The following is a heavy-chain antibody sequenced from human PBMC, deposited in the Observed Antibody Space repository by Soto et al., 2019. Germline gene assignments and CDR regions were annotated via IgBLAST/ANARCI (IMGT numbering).Heavy chain of an antibody. CDR2: IYYSGST. J-gene: IGHJ6*02. D-gene: IGHD5-18*01. CDR1: GGSISSGGYY. CDR3: ARDIVDTAMVNPRGRASYYYYGMDV. V-gene: IGHV4-31*03. Sequence: QVQLQESGPGLVKPSQTLSLTCTVSGGSISSGGYYWSWIRQHPGKGLEWIGYIYYSGSTNYNPSLKSRVTISVDTSKNQFSLKLSSVTAADTAVYYCARDIVDTAMVNPRGRASYYYYGMDVWGQGTTVTVSS.